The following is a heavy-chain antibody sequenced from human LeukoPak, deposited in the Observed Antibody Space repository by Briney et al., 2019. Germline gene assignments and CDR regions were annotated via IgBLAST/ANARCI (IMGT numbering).Heavy chain of an antibody. J-gene: IGHJ3*02. CDR2: IYYSGST. D-gene: IGHD4-17*01. V-gene: IGHV4-59*12. Sequence: SETLSLTCTVSGGSISSYYWSWIRQPPGKGLEWIGYIYYSGSTNYNPSLKSRVTISVDTSKNQFSLKLSSVTAADTAVYYCARGPGDYGTPEQDDAFDIWGQGTMVTVSS. CDR1: GGSISSYY. CDR3: ARGPGDYGTPEQDDAFDI.